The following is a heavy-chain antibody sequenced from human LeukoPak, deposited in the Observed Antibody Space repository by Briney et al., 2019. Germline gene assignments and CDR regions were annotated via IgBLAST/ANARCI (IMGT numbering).Heavy chain of an antibody. V-gene: IGHV3-48*02. J-gene: IGHJ4*02. CDR3: VRDPDALDY. CDR2: IRSSGAMI. Sequence: GGSLRLSCETSGFYSKSYSMNWVRQAPGKGLEWVSYIRSSGAMIYYADSVKGRFTISRDNAKKSVYLQMNSLRDEDTAVYYCVRDPDALDYWGQGTQVTVSS. CDR1: GFYSKSYS.